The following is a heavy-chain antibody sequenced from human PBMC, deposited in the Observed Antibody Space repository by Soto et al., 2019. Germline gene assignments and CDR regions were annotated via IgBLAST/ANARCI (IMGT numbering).Heavy chain of an antibody. CDR3: ARGGHVVVVTAALDY. V-gene: IGHV1-46*01. CDR2: VNPSGGHT. D-gene: IGHD2-21*02. J-gene: IGHJ4*02. CDR1: GDTFTDYY. Sequence: QVQLMQSGAEVKKPGASVKVSCKASGDTFTDYYIHWVRQAPGQGLEWMGTVNPSGGHTTYAQHFLGRVTMTRDTSTSTLCMELTSLTSDATAIYYFARGGHVVVVTAALDYWGQGTLVTVSS.